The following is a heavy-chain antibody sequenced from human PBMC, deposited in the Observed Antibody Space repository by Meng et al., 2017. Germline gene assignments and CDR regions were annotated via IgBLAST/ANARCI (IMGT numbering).Heavy chain of an antibody. D-gene: IGHD3-9*01. J-gene: IGHJ6*02. V-gene: IGHV1-46*01. Sequence: ASVKLSCKASGYTFTSYYMHWVRQAPGQGLEWMGIINPSGGSTSYAQKFQGRVTMTRDTSTSTVYMELSSLRAEDTAVYYCARVDILTGYYNYYCYGMDVWGQGTTVTVSS. CDR2: INPSGGST. CDR1: GYTFTSYY. CDR3: ARVDILTGYYNYYCYGMDV.